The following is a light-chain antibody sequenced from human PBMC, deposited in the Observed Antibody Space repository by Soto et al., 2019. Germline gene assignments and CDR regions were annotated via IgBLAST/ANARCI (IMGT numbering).Light chain of an antibody. J-gene: IGKJ1*01. CDR1: QGISSY. V-gene: IGKV1-9*01. CDR2: AAS. CDR3: QQLNSYPRT. Sequence: DIQLTQSPSFLSASVGDRVTITCLASQGISSYLAWYQQKPGKAPKLLLYAASTLQSGVPSRFSGSGSGTAFTLTISSLQPEDFATYYCQQLNSYPRTFGQGTKVEIK.